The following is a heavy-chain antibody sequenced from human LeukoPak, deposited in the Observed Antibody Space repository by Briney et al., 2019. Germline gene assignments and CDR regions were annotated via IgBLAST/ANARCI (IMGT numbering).Heavy chain of an antibody. J-gene: IGHJ4*02. CDR3: ARGGDSGSYGAY. CDR1: GYTFTGYY. D-gene: IGHD6-19*01. Sequence: ASVKVSCKASGYTFTGYYMYWVRQAPGQGLEWMGWINPNSGGTNSAQKFQGRVTMTRDTSISTAYMELSRLRSDDTAVYYCARGGDSGSYGAYWGQGTLVTVSS. CDR2: INPNSGGT. V-gene: IGHV1-2*02.